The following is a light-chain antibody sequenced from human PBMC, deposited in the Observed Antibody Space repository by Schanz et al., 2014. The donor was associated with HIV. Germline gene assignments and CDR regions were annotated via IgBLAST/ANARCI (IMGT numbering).Light chain of an antibody. CDR1: QDINTY. CDR2: AAS. Sequence: AIRMTQSPSSLSASTGDRVTLTCRASQDINTYLVWYQQKPGKAPKLLIYAASSLQSGVPSRFSGSGSRTDFTLTITSLQPEDFATYYCQQANTFPLTFGGGTKVEMK. CDR3: QQANTFPLT. V-gene: IGKV1-8*01. J-gene: IGKJ4*01.